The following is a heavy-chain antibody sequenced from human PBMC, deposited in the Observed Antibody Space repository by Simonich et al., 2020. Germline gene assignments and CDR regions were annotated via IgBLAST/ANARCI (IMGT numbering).Heavy chain of an antibody. Sequence: QVQLVESGGGVVQPGRYLRLSCAASGFTFSSYAMHWVRQAPGRGLEWVAGITYDGSNKYYDDSVKCRFTISRENSKNTLYLQMNRLRAEDTAVYYCARDRNWGWFDPWGQGTLVTVSS. J-gene: IGHJ5*02. CDR1: GFTFSSYA. D-gene: IGHD7-27*01. V-gene: IGHV3-30*07. CDR2: ITYDGSNK. CDR3: ARDRNWGWFDP.